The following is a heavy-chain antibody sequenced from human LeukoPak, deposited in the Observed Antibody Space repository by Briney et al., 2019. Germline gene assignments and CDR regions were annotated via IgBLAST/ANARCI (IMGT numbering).Heavy chain of an antibody. CDR1: GGSFSGYY. V-gene: IGHV4-34*01. D-gene: IGHD6-13*01. J-gene: IGHJ6*02. Sequence: SETLSLTCAVYGGSFSGYYWSWIRQPPGKGLEWIGEINHSGSTNYNSSLKSRITISVDTSKNQFSLKLSSVTAADTAVYYCARGRVAAAGTRYYYYYYGMDVWGQGTTVTVSS. CDR3: ARGRVAAAGTRYYYYYYGMDV. CDR2: INHSGST.